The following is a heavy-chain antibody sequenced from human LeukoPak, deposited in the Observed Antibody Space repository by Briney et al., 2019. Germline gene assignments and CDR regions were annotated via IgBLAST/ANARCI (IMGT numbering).Heavy chain of an antibody. V-gene: IGHV1-24*01. J-gene: IGHJ3*02. Sequence: ASVTVSFKFSVSTLTKLSMHWVRQAPGKGLEWMGGFDPEDGETIYAQKFQGRVTMTEDTSTDTAYMELSSLRSEDTAVYYCGTVIIAVAGTGAFDIWGQGTMVTVSS. D-gene: IGHD6-19*01. CDR2: FDPEDGET. CDR3: GTVIIAVAGTGAFDI. CDR1: VSTLTKLS.